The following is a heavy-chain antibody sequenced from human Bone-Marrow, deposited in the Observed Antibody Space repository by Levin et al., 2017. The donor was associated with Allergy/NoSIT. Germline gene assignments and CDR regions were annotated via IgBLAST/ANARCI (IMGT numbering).Heavy chain of an antibody. CDR3: ARDKRSDGVTPDWYFDL. Sequence: SCDASGFTFSSYGIIWVRQAPGKGLEWVSYIGADNTTIYYADSVKGRFTISRDNVKKSLFLQMNSLRGEDTAVYYCARDKRSDGVTPDWYFDLWGRGTLVTVSS. CDR1: GFTFSSYG. CDR2: IGADNTTI. V-gene: IGHV3-48*01. J-gene: IGHJ2*01. D-gene: IGHD2-21*02.